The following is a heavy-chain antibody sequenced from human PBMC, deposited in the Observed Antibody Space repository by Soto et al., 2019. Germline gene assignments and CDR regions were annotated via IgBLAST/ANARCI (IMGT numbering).Heavy chain of an antibody. CDR3: ARDHMVATGNAFDY. D-gene: IGHD5-12*01. J-gene: IGHJ4*02. CDR2: ISAYNGNT. CDR1: GYTFTSYG. Sequence: SVKVSCKASGYTFTSYGISWVRQAPGQGLEWMGWISAYNGNTNYAQKVQGRVTMTTDTSTSTAYMELRSLRSDDTAVYYCARDHMVATGNAFDYWGQGTLVTVSS. V-gene: IGHV1-18*04.